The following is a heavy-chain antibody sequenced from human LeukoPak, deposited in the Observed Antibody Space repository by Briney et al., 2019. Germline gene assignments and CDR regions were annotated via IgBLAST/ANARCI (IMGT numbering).Heavy chain of an antibody. D-gene: IGHD3-22*01. CDR1: GFTFSSYA. CDR3: AKGSPSYYYDSSDYPYYFDY. CDR2: ISGSGGST. Sequence: GGSLRLSCAASGFTFSSYAMSWVRQAPGKGLEWVSAISGSGGSTYYADSVKGRFTISRDNSKNTLYLQTNSLRAEDTAVYYCAKGSPSYYYDSSDYPYYFDYWGQGTLVTVSS. V-gene: IGHV3-23*01. J-gene: IGHJ4*02.